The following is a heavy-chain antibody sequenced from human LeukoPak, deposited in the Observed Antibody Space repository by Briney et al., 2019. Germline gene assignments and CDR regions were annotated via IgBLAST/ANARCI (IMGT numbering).Heavy chain of an antibody. CDR2: IWYDGSNK. CDR1: GGSFSGDG. CDR3: ARDLAHGELGYFDY. J-gene: IGHJ4*02. Sequence: PGGSLRLSCAASGGSFSGDGMRWVRQAPGKGLEWVAVIWYDGSNKYYADSVKGRFTISRDNSKNTLFLQVDCLRAEDTAVYYCARDLAHGELGYFDYWGQGTLVTVSS. D-gene: IGHD4-17*01. V-gene: IGHV3-33*01.